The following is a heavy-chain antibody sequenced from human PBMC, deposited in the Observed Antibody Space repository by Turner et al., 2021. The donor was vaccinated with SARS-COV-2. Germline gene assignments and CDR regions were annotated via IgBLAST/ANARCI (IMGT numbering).Heavy chain of an antibody. J-gene: IGHJ6*02. CDR1: GGSISSYY. D-gene: IGHD6-13*01. CDR3: ARAWGSSWPSDGMDV. Sequence: QVQLQESGPGLVEPSETLSRTCTVSGGSISSYYWSWIRQSPGKGLEWIGSSYYSDNTNYDSALMSRVTITEDTSKTQFSLKLSVVTAADTAGYCGARAWGSSWPSDGMDVWGQGTTVTVSS. V-gene: IGHV4-59*01. CDR2: SYYSDNT.